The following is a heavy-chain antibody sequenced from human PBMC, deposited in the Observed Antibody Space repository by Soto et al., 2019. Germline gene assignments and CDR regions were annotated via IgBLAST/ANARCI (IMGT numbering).Heavy chain of an antibody. D-gene: IGHD6-19*01. J-gene: IGHJ6*02. Sequence: ASVKVSCKASGYTFTSYGISWVRQAPGQGLEWMGWISAYNGNTNYAQKLQGRVTMTTDTSTSTAYMELRSLRSDDTSLFYFAREGSAPYYYYGMDVWGQGTTVTVSS. V-gene: IGHV1-18*01. CDR2: ISAYNGNT. CDR3: AREGSAPYYYYGMDV. CDR1: GYTFTSYG.